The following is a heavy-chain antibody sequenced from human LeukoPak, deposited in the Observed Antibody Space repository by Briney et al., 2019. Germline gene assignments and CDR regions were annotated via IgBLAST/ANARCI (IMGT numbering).Heavy chain of an antibody. D-gene: IGHD3-10*01. J-gene: IGHJ4*02. V-gene: IGHV4-59*08. Sequence: SETLSLTCTVSGGSISNYYWSWVRQPPGKGLEWIAYIYYSGSTSYNPSLKSRVTISLDTSQNQFSLKLTSVTAADTAVYFCARHKGTGTYPLELWGQGTLVTVSS. CDR3: ARHKGTGTYPLEL. CDR1: GGSISNYY. CDR2: IYYSGST.